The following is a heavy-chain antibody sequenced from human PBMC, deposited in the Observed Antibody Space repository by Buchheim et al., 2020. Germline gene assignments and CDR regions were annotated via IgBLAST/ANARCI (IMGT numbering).Heavy chain of an antibody. D-gene: IGHD6-13*01. V-gene: IGHV5-51*01. CDR2: IYPGDSTT. J-gene: IGHJ2*01. Sequence: EVQLVQSGAEVKKPGESLKISCKGSGYSFTTSWIGWVRQMPGKGLEWMGIIYPGDSTTRNSPSFEGQVTISAAKSISTAYLQWSSLRASDTAIYYCARHGASPGIATAPDLWGRGTL. CDR3: ARHGASPGIATAPDL. CDR1: GYSFTTSW.